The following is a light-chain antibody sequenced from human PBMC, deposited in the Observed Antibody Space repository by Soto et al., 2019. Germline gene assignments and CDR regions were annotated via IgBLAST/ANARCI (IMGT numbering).Light chain of an antibody. CDR2: GAS. CDR3: QQYGSSPWT. Sequence: DIVLPQSHGTLSLSPGERATLSCRASQSVSSSYLAWYQQKPGQAPRLLIYGASSRATGIPDRFSGSGSGTDFTLTISRLEPEDFAVYYCQQYGSSPWTFGQGTKVAIK. V-gene: IGKV3-20*01. J-gene: IGKJ1*01. CDR1: QSVSSSY.